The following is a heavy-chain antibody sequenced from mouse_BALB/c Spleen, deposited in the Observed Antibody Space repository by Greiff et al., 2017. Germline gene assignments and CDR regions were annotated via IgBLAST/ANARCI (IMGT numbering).Heavy chain of an antibody. V-gene: IGHV1-80*01. CDR2: IYPGDGDT. CDR3: ARSGEGY. D-gene: IGHD3-2*02. CDR1: GYAFSSYW. J-gene: IGHJ2*01. Sequence: QVQLKESGAELVRPGSSVKISCKASGYAFSSYWMNWVKQRPGQGLEWIGQIYPGDGDTNYNGKFKGKATLTADKSSSTAYMQLSSLTSEDSAVYFCARSGEGYWGQGTTLTVSS.